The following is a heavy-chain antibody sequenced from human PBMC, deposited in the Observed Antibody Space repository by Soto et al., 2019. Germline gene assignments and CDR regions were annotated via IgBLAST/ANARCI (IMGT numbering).Heavy chain of an antibody. Sequence: EASVKVSCKASGGTFSSYANSWVRRAPGQGLEWMGGIIPIFGTANYAQKFQGRVTITADESTSTAYMELSSLRSEDTAVYYCAREKEERIAAAGPHWFAPRGQRTLVTVSS. CDR2: IIPIFGTA. CDR3: AREKEERIAAAGPHWFAP. CDR1: GGTFSSYA. D-gene: IGHD6-13*01. V-gene: IGHV1-69*13. J-gene: IGHJ5*02.